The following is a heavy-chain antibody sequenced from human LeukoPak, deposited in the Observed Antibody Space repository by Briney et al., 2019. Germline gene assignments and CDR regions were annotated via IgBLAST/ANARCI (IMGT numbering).Heavy chain of an antibody. CDR1: GDSIHNSPYH. J-gene: IGHJ3*02. D-gene: IGHD1-26*01. CDR2: FYYSGST. CDR3: ARGRPDSGWSENAFYI. Sequence: SETLSLTCTVSGDSIHNSPYHWDWIRQPPGRGLEWIASFYYSGSTYYNPSLKSRVIISVDTSKPKNQFSLNLTSVTAADTAVYYCARGRPDSGWSENAFYIWGQGTMVTVSS. V-gene: IGHV4-39*07.